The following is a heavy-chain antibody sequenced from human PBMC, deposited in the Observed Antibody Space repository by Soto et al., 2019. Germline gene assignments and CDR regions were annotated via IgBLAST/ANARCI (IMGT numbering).Heavy chain of an antibody. CDR2: IYNGGNT. D-gene: IGHD3-10*01. J-gene: IGHJ6*02. CDR1: GGSISSYY. Sequence: SETLSLTCTVSGGSISSYYWSWIRQSAGKGLEWIGRIYNGGNTQYNPSLKSRVTMPADTSKNQFSLRLNSVTAADTAVYYCARDGSDSYGLDVWGQGTTVTVS. V-gene: IGHV4-4*07. CDR3: ARDGSDSYGLDV.